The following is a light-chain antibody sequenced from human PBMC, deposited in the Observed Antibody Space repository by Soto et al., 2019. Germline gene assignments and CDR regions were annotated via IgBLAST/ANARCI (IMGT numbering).Light chain of an antibody. Sequence: DIPMTQSPSTLSASVGDRVTITCRASQSISSWLAWYQQKPGKVPKLLIYAASTLQSGVPSRFSGSGSGTDFTLTISRLQPEDVATYYCQKYNSPIFTFGPGTKVDIK. CDR2: AAS. V-gene: IGKV1-27*01. CDR1: QSISSW. J-gene: IGKJ3*01. CDR3: QKYNSPIFT.